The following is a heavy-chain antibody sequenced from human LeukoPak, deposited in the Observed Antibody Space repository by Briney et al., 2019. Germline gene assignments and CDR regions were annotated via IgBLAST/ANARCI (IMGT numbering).Heavy chain of an antibody. CDR2: ISSSSSYI. V-gene: IGHV3-21*01. Sequence: GGSLRLSCAASGFTFSSYSMNWVRQAPGKGLEWVSSISSSSSYIYYADSVKGRFTISRDNAKNSLYLQMNSLRAEDTAVYYCARDCLVNYDGWFDPWGQGTLVTVSS. CDR1: GFTFSSYS. J-gene: IGHJ5*02. CDR3: ARDCLVNYDGWFDP. D-gene: IGHD3-3*01.